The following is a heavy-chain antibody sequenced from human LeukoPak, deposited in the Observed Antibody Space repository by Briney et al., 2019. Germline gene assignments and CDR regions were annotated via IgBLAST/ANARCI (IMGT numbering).Heavy chain of an antibody. J-gene: IGHJ3*02. Sequence: PSETLSLTCAVYGGSFSGYYWSWIRQPPGKGLEWIGEINLTGSTNYNPSLKSRVTISVDTSKNQFSLKLSSVTAADTAVYYCARTLYSSGWYEKVDAFDIWGQGTMVTVSS. CDR3: ARTLYSSGWYEKVDAFDI. CDR1: GGSFSGYY. D-gene: IGHD6-19*01. CDR2: INLTGST. V-gene: IGHV4-34*01.